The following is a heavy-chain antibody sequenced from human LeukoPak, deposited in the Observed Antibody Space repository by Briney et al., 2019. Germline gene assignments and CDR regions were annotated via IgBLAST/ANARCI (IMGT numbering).Heavy chain of an antibody. Sequence: SVKVSCKASGGTFSSYAINWVRQAPGQGLEWMGRFIPLLTLANYAQKFQGRVTISADRSTSTAYMELRSLRSDDTAVYYCARTPIVVVPAANFDYWGQGTLVTVSS. CDR3: ARTPIVVVPAANFDY. V-gene: IGHV1-69*04. J-gene: IGHJ4*02. D-gene: IGHD2-2*01. CDR2: FIPLLTLA. CDR1: GGTFSSYA.